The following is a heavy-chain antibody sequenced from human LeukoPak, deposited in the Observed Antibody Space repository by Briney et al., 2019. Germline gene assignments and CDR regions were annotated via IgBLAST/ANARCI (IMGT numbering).Heavy chain of an antibody. CDR2: IKQDGSEK. CDR1: GFTLSREW. D-gene: IGHD6-6*01. V-gene: IGHV3-7*01. Sequence: GGSLRLSCAASGFTLSREWMTWVRQAPGKGLEWVANIKQDGSEKNYVDSVKGRFTISRDNAKNSLYLQMNSLRAEDTAVYYCARENIAARFFDDWGQGTLVTVSS. CDR3: ARENIAARFFDD. J-gene: IGHJ4*02.